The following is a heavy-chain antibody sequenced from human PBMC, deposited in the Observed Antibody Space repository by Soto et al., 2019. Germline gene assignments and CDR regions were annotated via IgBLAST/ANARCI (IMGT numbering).Heavy chain of an antibody. CDR3: ASGDSGYETDY. CDR1: GYTVTAYY. CDR2: IIPILGIA. J-gene: IGHJ4*02. Sequence: SVKVSCKASGYTVTAYYVHWVRQAPGQGLEWMGRIIPILGIANYAQKFQGRVTITADKSTSTAYMELSSLRSEDTAVYYCASGDSGYETDYWGQGTLVTVSS. D-gene: IGHD5-12*01. V-gene: IGHV1-69*02.